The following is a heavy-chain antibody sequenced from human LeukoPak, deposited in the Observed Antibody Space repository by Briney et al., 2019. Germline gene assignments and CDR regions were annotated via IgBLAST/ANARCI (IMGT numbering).Heavy chain of an antibody. Sequence: GGSLRLSCAASGFTVSSNYMSWVRQAPGKGLEWVGFIRSKAYGGTTEYAASVKGRFTISRDDSKSIAYLQMNILKTEDTAVYYCSRGYYYGSGTPVWFDPWGQGTLVTVSS. V-gene: IGHV3-49*04. D-gene: IGHD3-10*01. CDR1: GFTVSSNY. CDR2: IRSKAYGGTT. CDR3: SRGYYYGSGTPVWFDP. J-gene: IGHJ5*02.